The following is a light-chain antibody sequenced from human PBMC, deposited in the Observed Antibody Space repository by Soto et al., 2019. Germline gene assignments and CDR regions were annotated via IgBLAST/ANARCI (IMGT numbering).Light chain of an antibody. CDR3: QHRSN. J-gene: IGKJ3*01. CDR1: QSVDSF. CDR2: DTS. V-gene: IGKV3-11*01. Sequence: EIVLTQSPASLSLSPGERATLSCRASQSVDSFLAWYQQKPGRTPRLLIYDTSNRATGIPARFSGSGSGTDFTLTISRLEPEDFAVYYCQHRSNFGPGTKVDIK.